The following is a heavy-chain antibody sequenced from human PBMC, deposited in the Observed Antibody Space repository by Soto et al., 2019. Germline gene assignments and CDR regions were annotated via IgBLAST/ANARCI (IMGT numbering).Heavy chain of an antibody. CDR1: GGSISSYY. CDR2: IYYSGST. V-gene: IGHV4-59*01. CDR3: ARDSGDWNYGGFDY. D-gene: IGHD1-7*01. J-gene: IGHJ4*02. Sequence: SETLSLTCTVSGGSISSYYWSWIRQPPGKGLEWIGYIYYSGSTNYNPSLKSRVTISVDTSKNQFSLKLSSVTAADTAVYYCARDSGDWNYGGFDYWGQGTLVTVSS.